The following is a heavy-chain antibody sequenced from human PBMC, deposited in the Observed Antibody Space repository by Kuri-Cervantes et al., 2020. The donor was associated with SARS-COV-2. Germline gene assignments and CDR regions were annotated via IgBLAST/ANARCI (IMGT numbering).Heavy chain of an antibody. CDR2: FDPEDGET. CDR3: ATGMSGSYPHAYRTDY. Sequence: ASVKVSCQVSGYTLTELSMHWVRQAPGKGLEWMGGFDPEDGETIYAQKFQGRVTMTEDTSTDTAYMELSSLRSEDTAVYYCATGMSGSYPHAYRTDYWGQGTLVTVSS. CDR1: GYTLTELS. V-gene: IGHV1-24*01. J-gene: IGHJ4*02. D-gene: IGHD1-26*01.